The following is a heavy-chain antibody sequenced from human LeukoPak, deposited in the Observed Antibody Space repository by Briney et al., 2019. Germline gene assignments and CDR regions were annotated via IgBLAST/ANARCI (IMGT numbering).Heavy chain of an antibody. J-gene: IGHJ4*02. D-gene: IGHD3-10*01. CDR3: ARDGMWFGEFRFDY. CDR1: GGSISSTTYY. V-gene: IGHV4-39*07. Sequence: SETLSLTCTVSGGSISSTTYYWGWIRQPPGKGLEWIGSIYFSGSTYYNPSPKSRVTISVDTSKNQFSLKLSSVTDADTAVYYCARDGMWFGEFRFDYWGQGTLVTVSS. CDR2: IYFSGST.